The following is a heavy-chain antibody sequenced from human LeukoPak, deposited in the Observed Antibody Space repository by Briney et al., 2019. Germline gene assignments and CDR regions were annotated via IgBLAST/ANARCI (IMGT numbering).Heavy chain of an antibody. J-gene: IGHJ4*02. CDR1: GDSVSSNSAT. V-gene: IGHV6-1*01. Sequence: SQTLSLTCVISGDSVSSNSATWNWIRQSPSRGLEWLGRTYFRSRWYTDYAVSVKSRITVNPDTSKNQFSLQLNSVTPEDTAVYFCARERTESGNDKVFDYWGQGTLVTVSS. CDR3: ARERTESGNDKVFDY. CDR2: TYFRSRWYT. D-gene: IGHD5-12*01.